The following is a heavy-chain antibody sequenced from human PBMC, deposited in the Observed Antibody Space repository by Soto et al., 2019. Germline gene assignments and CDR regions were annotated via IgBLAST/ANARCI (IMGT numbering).Heavy chain of an antibody. CDR3: ARDQRSSVGGTRGDTDV. CDR1: GFTFSSYG. V-gene: IGHV3-33*01. D-gene: IGHD1-26*01. CDR2: IWYDGNNK. Sequence: QVQLVESGGGAVQPGRSLRLSCAASGFTFSSYGMHWVRQAPGKGLEWVALIWYDGNNKNYAASVKGRFIISRDNSKNTLYLQMNSLRAEDTAVYYCARDQRSSVGGTRGDTDVWGQGTTVTVSS. J-gene: IGHJ6*02.